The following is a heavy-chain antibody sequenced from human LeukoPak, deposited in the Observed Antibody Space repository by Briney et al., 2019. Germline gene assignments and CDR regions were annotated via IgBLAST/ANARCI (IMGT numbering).Heavy chain of an antibody. Sequence: QPGGSLRLSCAASGFAFRKYGMSWVRQARGKGVEWGSIISRRDGSTYYADSVKGRFTIGRDKAKNRLYVEMNSLIGEERAVYYCARARIAARVGSIYYFDYWGQGTLVTVSS. CDR2: ISRRDGST. V-gene: IGHV3-23*01. CDR3: ARARIAARVGSIYYFDY. CDR1: GFAFRKYG. J-gene: IGHJ4*02. D-gene: IGHD6-6*01.